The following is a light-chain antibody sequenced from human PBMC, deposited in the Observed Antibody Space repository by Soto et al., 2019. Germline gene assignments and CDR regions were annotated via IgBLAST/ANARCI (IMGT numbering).Light chain of an antibody. CDR3: SSFTTSSTFV. CDR1: SSDVGRYNF. V-gene: IGLV2-14*01. CDR2: EVN. J-gene: IGLJ1*01. Sequence: QSVLAQPASVSGSRGQSITISCTGTSSDVGRYNFVSWFQQHPGKVPKLIIYEVNNWPSGVSDRFSGSKSGNTASLTISGLQPEDEADYYCSSFTTSSTFVFGTGTKLTVL.